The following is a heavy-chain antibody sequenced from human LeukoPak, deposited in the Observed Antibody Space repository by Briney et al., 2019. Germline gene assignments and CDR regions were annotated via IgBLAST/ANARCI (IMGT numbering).Heavy chain of an antibody. D-gene: IGHD4-17*01. CDR2: IMPLFGTA. Sequence: SVKVSCKTSGGTFNNSAISWVRQAPGHGLEWLGGIMPLFGTAGYAQKFQGRVTITKDESTRTVYLELTSLTSDDTAVYYCARDVHGDYGSGWFDPWGQGTLVSVSP. J-gene: IGHJ5*02. CDR3: ARDVHGDYGSGWFDP. V-gene: IGHV1-69*05. CDR1: GGTFNNSA.